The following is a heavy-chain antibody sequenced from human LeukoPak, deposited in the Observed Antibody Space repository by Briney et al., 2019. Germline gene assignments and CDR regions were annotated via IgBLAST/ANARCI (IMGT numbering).Heavy chain of an antibody. J-gene: IGHJ4*02. Sequence: PGRSLRPSCAASGFTFSSYSMDWVRQAPGKGLEWVSYISRSSSTIYYAASVKGRFTISRDHAKNSLYLQMNSLRAEDTAVYYCARDEGGSLDYWGQGTQVTVSS. CDR3: ARDEGGSLDY. D-gene: IGHD1-26*01. CDR1: GFTFSSYS. V-gene: IGHV3-48*01. CDR2: ISRSSSTI.